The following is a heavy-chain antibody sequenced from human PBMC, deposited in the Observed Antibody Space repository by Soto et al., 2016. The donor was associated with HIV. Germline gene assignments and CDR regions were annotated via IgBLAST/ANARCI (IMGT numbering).Heavy chain of an antibody. CDR2: IYTSGST. V-gene: IGHV4-4*07. CDR1: GGSISSYF. CDR3: ARGYGDYPXDY. J-gene: IGHJ4*02. D-gene: IGHD4-17*01. Sequence: QVQLQESGPGLVKPSETLSLICTVSGGSISSYFWSWIRQPAGKGLEWIGRIYTSGSTNYSPSLKSRVTISVDKSKNQFSLKLNSVTAADTAVYYCARGYGDYPXDYVGQGTLVTVSS.